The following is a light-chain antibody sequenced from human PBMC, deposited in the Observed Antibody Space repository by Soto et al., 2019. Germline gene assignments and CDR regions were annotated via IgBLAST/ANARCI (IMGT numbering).Light chain of an antibody. CDR1: SSDVGGYNY. CDR2: EVS. CDR3: NSYTSSSTWL. J-gene: IGLJ3*02. Sequence: QSVLTQPASVSGSPGQSIAISCTGSSSDVGGYNYVSWYQHHPGKGPKLIIYEVSNRPSGVSDRFSGSKSGNTASLTISGLQAEDEADYYCNSYTSSSTWLFGGGTKVTVL. V-gene: IGLV2-14*01.